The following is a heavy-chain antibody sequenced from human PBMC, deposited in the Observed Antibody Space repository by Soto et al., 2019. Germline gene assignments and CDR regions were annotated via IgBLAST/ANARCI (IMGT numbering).Heavy chain of an antibody. CDR3: AHSRVTTPFDY. Sequence: QITLKESGPTLVKPTQTLTLTCTFSGFSLSTSGVGVGWIRQPPGKALEWLALIYWDDDKRYSPSLKSRPTNTXXTSKNQVVLTMTNMDPVDTATYYCAHSRVTTPFDYWGQGTLVTVSS. CDR2: IYWDDDK. CDR1: GFSLSTSGVG. V-gene: IGHV2-5*02. J-gene: IGHJ4*02. D-gene: IGHD4-17*01.